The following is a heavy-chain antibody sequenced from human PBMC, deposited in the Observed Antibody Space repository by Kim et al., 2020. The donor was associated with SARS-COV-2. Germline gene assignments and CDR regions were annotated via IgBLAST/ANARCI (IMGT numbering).Heavy chain of an antibody. Sequence: SETLSLTCAVYSGSFSGHYWSWIRQPPGMGLEWIGEIDHSGNTNYNPSLGSRVTLSVDTSKNQFFLKLSSVTAADTTIYYCARRPAGVDLWGQGTPVTVSS. J-gene: IGHJ4*02. CDR1: SGSFSGHY. CDR2: IDHSGNT. CDR3: ARRPAGVDL. V-gene: IGHV4-34*01.